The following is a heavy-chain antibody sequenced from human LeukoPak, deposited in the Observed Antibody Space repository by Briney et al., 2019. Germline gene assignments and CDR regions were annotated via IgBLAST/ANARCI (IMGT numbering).Heavy chain of an antibody. CDR1: GYTFTSYA. Sequence: ASVKVSCKASGYTFTSYAMHWVRQAPGQRLEWMGWINAGNGNTKYSQKFQGRVTITRDTSASTAYMEVRSLRSDDTAVYYCAGGTIPTTGLFDYWGQGTLVTVSS. CDR3: AGGTIPTTGLFDY. V-gene: IGHV1-3*01. CDR2: INAGNGNT. D-gene: IGHD1-1*01. J-gene: IGHJ4*02.